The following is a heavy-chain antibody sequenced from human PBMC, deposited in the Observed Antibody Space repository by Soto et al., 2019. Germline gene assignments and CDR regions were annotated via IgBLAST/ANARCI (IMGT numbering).Heavy chain of an antibody. CDR2: ISFDGSNK. D-gene: IGHD3-22*01. Sequence: QEQLVESGGGVVQPGTSLRLSCAASGFTFSSYAMHWVRQAPGKGLEWVAVISFDGSNKYYADSVKGRFTISRDNSNNTLYLQMNSLGAEDMAVYYCVRVCRVIVMITVCMDVWGQGTTVTVSS. CDR3: VRVCRVIVMITVCMDV. J-gene: IGHJ6*02. CDR1: GFTFSSYA. V-gene: IGHV3-30*04.